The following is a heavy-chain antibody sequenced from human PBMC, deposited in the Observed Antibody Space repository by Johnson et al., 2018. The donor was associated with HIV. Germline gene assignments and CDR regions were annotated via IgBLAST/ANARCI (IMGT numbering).Heavy chain of an antibody. CDR3: ARRAYTSGWYAAFDL. CDR2: ISYDGTHK. J-gene: IGHJ3*01. D-gene: IGHD6-19*01. V-gene: IGHV3-30*04. CDR1: GFTFSSYA. Sequence: VQLVESGGGVVRPGRSLRLSCAASGFTFSSYAMHWVRQAPGKGLEWVAVISYDGTHKYYADSVKGRFTSSRTEDSLYLQMNSLKSEDTAVYFCARRAYTSGWYAAFDLWGQGTMGTVSS.